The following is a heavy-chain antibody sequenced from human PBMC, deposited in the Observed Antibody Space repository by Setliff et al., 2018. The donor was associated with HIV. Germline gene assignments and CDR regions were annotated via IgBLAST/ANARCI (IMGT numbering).Heavy chain of an antibody. D-gene: IGHD3-9*01. CDR3: ARGHLDYEYWEDILGNWFDP. Sequence: ASVKVSCKASGYTFTNSDINWVRQAPGQGLEWMGWMNPKSGNTGYAQKFQGRVTMTSNTFIGTAYMELNSLTSDDTAVYYCARGHLDYEYWEDILGNWFDPWGQGTRVTVSS. J-gene: IGHJ5*02. CDR1: GYTFTNSD. V-gene: IGHV1-8*02. CDR2: MNPKSGNT.